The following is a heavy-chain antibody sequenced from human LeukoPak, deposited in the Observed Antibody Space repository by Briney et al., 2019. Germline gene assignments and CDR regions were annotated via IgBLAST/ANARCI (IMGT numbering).Heavy chain of an antibody. V-gene: IGHV3-30-3*01. D-gene: IGHD2-2*01. CDR1: GFTFSSYA. CDR2: ISYDGSNK. CDR3: ARGVGGRQLLFRRDYYYGMDV. Sequence: PGGSLRLSCAASGFTFSSYAMSWVRQAPGKGLEWVAVISYDGSNKYYADSVKGRFTISRDNSKNTLYLQMNSLRAEDTAVYYCARGVGGRQLLFRRDYYYGMDVWGQGTTVTVSS. J-gene: IGHJ6*02.